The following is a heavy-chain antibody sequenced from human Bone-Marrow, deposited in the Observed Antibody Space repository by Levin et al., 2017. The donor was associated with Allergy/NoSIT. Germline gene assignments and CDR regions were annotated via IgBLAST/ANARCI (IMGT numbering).Heavy chain of an antibody. D-gene: IGHD2-2*02. CDR1: GFTFSSYW. V-gene: IGHV3-74*01. J-gene: IGHJ4*02. Sequence: GESLKISCAASGFTFSSYWMHWVRQAPGKGLVWVSRINSDGSSTSYADSVKGRFTISRDNAKNTLYLQMNSLRAEDTAVYYCARGGWYCSSTSCYTYYFDYWGQGTLVTVSS. CDR3: ARGGWYCSSTSCYTYYFDY. CDR2: INSDGSST.